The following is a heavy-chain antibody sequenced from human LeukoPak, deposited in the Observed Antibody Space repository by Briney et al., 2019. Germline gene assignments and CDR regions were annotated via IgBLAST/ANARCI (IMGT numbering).Heavy chain of an antibody. CDR1: GFTFSSYG. V-gene: IGHV3-30*02. J-gene: IGHJ5*02. Sequence: GGSLRLSCAASGFTFSSYGMHWVRQAPGKGLEWVAFIRYDGSNKYYADSVKGRFTISRDNSKNTLYLQMNSLRAEDTAVYYCAKDLDIAARRMNWFDPWGQGTLVTVSS. CDR2: IRYDGSNK. D-gene: IGHD6-6*01. CDR3: AKDLDIAARRMNWFDP.